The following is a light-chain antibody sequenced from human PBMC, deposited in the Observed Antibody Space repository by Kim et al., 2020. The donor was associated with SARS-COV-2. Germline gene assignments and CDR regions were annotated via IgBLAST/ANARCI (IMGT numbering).Light chain of an antibody. Sequence: EIVLTQSPVNLSLSPGERVTLSCRASQSVSNYLAWYRQKPGQVPRLLIYDATNRATGILTRFSGGGSGTDFTLTISALEPEDFAVYYCQQRHSWPLTFGGGTKVDIK. CDR1: QSVSNY. J-gene: IGKJ4*01. V-gene: IGKV3-11*01. CDR3: QQRHSWPLT. CDR2: DAT.